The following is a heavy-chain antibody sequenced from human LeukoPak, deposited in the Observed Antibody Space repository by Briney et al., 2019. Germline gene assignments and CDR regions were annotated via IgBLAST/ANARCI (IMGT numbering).Heavy chain of an antibody. D-gene: IGHD5-12*01. CDR2: MNPNSGNT. CDR1: GYTFTGYY. J-gene: IGHJ4*02. CDR3: ARVSYEIYGGYVGDY. V-gene: IGHV1-8*02. Sequence: GASVKVSCKASGYTFTGYYMHWVRQATGQGLEWMGWMNPNSGNTGYAQKFQGRVTMTRNTSISTAYMELSSLRSEDTAVYYCARVSYEIYGGYVGDYWGQGTLVTVSS.